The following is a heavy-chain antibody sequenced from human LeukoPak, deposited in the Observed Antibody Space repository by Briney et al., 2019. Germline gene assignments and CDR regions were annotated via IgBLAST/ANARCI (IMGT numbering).Heavy chain of an antibody. J-gene: IGHJ6*03. CDR3: AKAASGYYYSYMDV. Sequence: PGGSLRLSCAASGFIFDNYAMHWVRHAPGKGLEWVSGISWNSGSIGYADSVKGRFTISRDNAKNSLYLQMNSLRPEDMALYYCAKAASGYYYSYMDVWGKGTTVTVSS. CDR1: GFIFDNYA. V-gene: IGHV3-9*03. CDR2: ISWNSGSI. D-gene: IGHD3-3*01.